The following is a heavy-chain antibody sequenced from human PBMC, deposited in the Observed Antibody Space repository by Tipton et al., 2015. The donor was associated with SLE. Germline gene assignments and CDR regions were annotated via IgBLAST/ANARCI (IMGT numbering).Heavy chain of an antibody. CDR2: INHSGST. D-gene: IGHD3-10*01. CDR1: GGSFSGYY. CDR3: ARELRAGYFDY. Sequence: LRLSCAVYGGSFSGYYWSWIRQPPGKGLEWIGEINHSGSTNYNPSLKIRVTISVDTSKNQFSLKLSSVTAAATAVYYCARELRAGYFDYWGQGTLVTVSS. J-gene: IGHJ4*02. V-gene: IGHV4-34*01.